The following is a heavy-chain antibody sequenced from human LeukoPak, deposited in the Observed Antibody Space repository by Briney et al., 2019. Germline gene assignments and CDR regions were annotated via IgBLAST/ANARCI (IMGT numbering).Heavy chain of an antibody. CDR2: ISAYNGNT. Sequence: ASVKVSCKASGYTFTSYGISWVRQAPGQGLEWMGWISAYNGNTNYAQKLQGRVTMTTDTSTSTAYMELRSLRSDDTAVYYCAGGYCSGGSCYVLSYWGQGTLVTASS. J-gene: IGHJ4*02. V-gene: IGHV1-18*01. CDR1: GYTFTSYG. CDR3: AGGYCSGGSCYVLSY. D-gene: IGHD2-15*01.